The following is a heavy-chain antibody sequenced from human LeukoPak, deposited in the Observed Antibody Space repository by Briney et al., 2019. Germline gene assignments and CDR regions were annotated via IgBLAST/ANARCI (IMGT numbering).Heavy chain of an antibody. CDR3: ASVYNYGMDV. CDR1: GYTFTSYY. Sequence: ASVKVSCKAPGYTFTSYYMHWVRQAPGQGLEWMGIINPSGGSTSYAQKFQGRATLTRATSTSTVYMELSSLRSEDTAVYYCASVYNYGMDVWGQGTTVIVSS. J-gene: IGHJ6*02. CDR2: INPSGGST. V-gene: IGHV1-46*01.